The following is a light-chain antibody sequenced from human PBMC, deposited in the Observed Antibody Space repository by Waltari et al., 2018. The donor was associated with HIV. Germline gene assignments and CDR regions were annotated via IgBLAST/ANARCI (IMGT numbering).Light chain of an antibody. Sequence: QSVLTQPPSVSGAPGQRVTISCTGSSSNIGAGYDVHWYQHLPGTAPKLLIYGNSIRPSGVPDRFSGSKSGTSASLAITGLQAEDEADYYCQSYDSSLSGGDVVFGGGTKLTVL. CDR1: SSNIGAGYD. J-gene: IGLJ2*01. V-gene: IGLV1-40*01. CDR2: GNS. CDR3: QSYDSSLSGGDVV.